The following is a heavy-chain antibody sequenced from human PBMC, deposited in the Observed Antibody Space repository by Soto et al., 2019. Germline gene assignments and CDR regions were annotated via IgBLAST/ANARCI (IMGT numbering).Heavy chain of an antibody. CDR2: ISGSGGST. V-gene: IGHV3-23*01. J-gene: IGHJ4*02. D-gene: IGHD1-26*01. CDR1: GFIFSSYA. CDR3: ARAPFGYYVNYFDN. Sequence: GGSLRLSCAASGFIFSSYAMSWVRQAPGKGLEWVSGISGSGGSTYYADSVKGRFTISRDDSKITRYLQMNSLRAEDTAIFYCARAPFGYYVNYFDNWGQGTLVTVSS.